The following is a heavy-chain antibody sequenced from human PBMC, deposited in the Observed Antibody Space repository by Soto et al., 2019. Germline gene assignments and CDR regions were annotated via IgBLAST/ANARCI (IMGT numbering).Heavy chain of an antibody. Sequence: GGSLRLSCAASGFTFSSYEMNWVRQAPGKGLEWVSYISSSGSTIYYADSVKGRFTISRDNAKNSLYLQMNSLRAEDTAVYYCARTAQQWLVQWRVDAFDICGQGTMLTVSS. CDR3: ARTAQQWLVQWRVDAFDI. V-gene: IGHV3-48*03. CDR2: ISSSGSTI. CDR1: GFTFSSYE. D-gene: IGHD6-19*01. J-gene: IGHJ3*02.